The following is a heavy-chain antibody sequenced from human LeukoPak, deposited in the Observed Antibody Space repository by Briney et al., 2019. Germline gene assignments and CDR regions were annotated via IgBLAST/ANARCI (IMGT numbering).Heavy chain of an antibody. CDR1: GYTFPDYF. J-gene: IGHJ4*02. V-gene: IGHV1-69*13. CDR2: IIPIFGTA. D-gene: IGHD6-13*01. Sequence: SVKVSCKALGYTFPDYFMHWVRQAPGQGLEWMGGIIPIFGTANYAQKFQGRVTITADESTSTAYMELSSLRSEDTAVYYCARSGIAAAGIFDYWGQGTLVTVSS. CDR3: ARSGIAAAGIFDY.